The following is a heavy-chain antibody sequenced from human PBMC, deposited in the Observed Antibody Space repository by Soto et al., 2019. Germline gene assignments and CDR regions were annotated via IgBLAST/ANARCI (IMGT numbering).Heavy chain of an antibody. CDR1: GFTFDDYA. CDR3: AKVPYYDILTGYFDY. J-gene: IGHJ4*02. V-gene: IGHV3-9*01. CDR2: ISWNSGSI. Sequence: PGGSLRLSCAASGFTFDDYAMHWVRQAPGKGLEWFSGISWNSGSIGYADSVKGRFTISRDNAKNSLYLQMNSLRAEDTALYYCAKVPYYDILTGYFDYWGQGTLVTVSS. D-gene: IGHD3-9*01.